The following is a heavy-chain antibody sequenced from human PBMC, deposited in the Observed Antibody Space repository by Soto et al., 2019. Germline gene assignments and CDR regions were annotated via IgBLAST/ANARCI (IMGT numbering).Heavy chain of an antibody. CDR2: INANGGST. Sequence: QVQLVQSGAEVKKPGASVKVSCKASGYTFTSYYIHWVRQAPGQGLECMGIINANGGSTNYAQKLQGRVTMTRDTSTSTVYMDLSSLRSEDTAVYYCARGLFAGDVWGKGTTVTVSS. J-gene: IGHJ6*04. V-gene: IGHV1-46*03. CDR1: GYTFTSYY. CDR3: ARGLFAGDV.